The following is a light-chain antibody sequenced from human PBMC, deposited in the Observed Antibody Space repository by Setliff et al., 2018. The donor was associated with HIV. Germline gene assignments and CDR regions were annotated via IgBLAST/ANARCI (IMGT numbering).Light chain of an antibody. J-gene: IGLJ1*01. CDR2: DVS. Sequence: QSVLTQPASVSGSPGQSITISCTGTSSDVGNSTYVSWDQQHPGKAPKLIINDVSDRPSGVSNRFSGSKSVNTASLTISGLQAEDEADYCCSSCTNRNTLDVFGTGTKVTVL. CDR1: SSDVGNSTY. CDR3: SSCTNRNTLDV. V-gene: IGLV2-14*03.